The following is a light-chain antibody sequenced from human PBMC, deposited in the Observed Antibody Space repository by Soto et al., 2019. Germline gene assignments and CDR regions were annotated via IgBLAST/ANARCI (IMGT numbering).Light chain of an antibody. Sequence: EIAMTQSPATLSVPPGQRATLSCRASQNVNSNLAWYQQKPGQAPRLVMFNASTRATDIPARFSGSGSGTQFTLTISSLQSEDFATYYCQQYNTLHTFGKGTRLEIK. CDR1: QNVNSN. CDR2: NAS. J-gene: IGKJ2*01. CDR3: QQYNTLHT. V-gene: IGKV3-15*01.